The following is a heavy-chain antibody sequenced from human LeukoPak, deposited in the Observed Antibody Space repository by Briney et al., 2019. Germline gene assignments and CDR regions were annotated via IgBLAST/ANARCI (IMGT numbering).Heavy chain of an antibody. CDR3: ARSPYSSGWSGVDY. CDR1: GGSFSGYY. CDR2: INHSGST. J-gene: IGHJ4*02. Sequence: PSETLSLTCAVYGGSFSGYYWSWIRQPPGKGLEWIGEINHSGSTNYNPSLKSRVTISVDTSKNQFSLKLSSVTAADTAVYYCARSPYSSGWSGVDYWGKGTLVTVSS. D-gene: IGHD6-19*01. V-gene: IGHV4-34*01.